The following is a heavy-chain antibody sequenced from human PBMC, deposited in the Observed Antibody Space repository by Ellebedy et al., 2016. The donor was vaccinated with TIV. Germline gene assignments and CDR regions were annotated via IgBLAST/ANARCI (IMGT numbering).Heavy chain of an antibody. V-gene: IGHV4-34*01. CDR2: ISHSGSG. CDR3: ARTRGYGYVY. CDR1: GESFTAYY. D-gene: IGHD5-18*01. Sequence: MPSETLSLTCAVHGESFTAYYWTWVRQSPAKGLEWLGEISHSGSGNYNPSLESRLTISVDNTSNQFSLKLSYVTAADTAVYYCARTRGYGYVYWGLGTLVTVSS. J-gene: IGHJ4*02.